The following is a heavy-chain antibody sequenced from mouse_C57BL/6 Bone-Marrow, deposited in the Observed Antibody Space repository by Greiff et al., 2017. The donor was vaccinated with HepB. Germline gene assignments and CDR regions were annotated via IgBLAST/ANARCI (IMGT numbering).Heavy chain of an antibody. V-gene: IGHV1-64*01. CDR1: GYTFTSYW. J-gene: IGHJ4*01. D-gene: IGHD5-1*01. CDR2: IHPNSGST. CDR3: ARWSTPGAMDY. Sequence: QVQLKQPGAELVKPGASVKLSCKASGYTFTSYWMHWVKQRPGQGLEWIGMIHPNSGSTNYNEKFKSKATLTVDKSSSTAYMQLSSLTSEDSAVYYGARWSTPGAMDYWGKGTSVPVPS.